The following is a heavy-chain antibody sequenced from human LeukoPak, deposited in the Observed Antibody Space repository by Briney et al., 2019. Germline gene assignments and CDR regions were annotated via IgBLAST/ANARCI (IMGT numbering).Heavy chain of an antibody. Sequence: GASVKVSCKVSGYTLTELSMHWVRQAPGKGLEWMGGFDPEDGETIYAQKFQGRVTMTEDTSTDTAYMELSSLRSEDTAVYYCATGRPYEFWSGYRDWGQGTLVTVSS. D-gene: IGHD3-3*01. V-gene: IGHV1-24*01. J-gene: IGHJ4*02. CDR1: GYTLTELS. CDR3: ATGRPYEFWSGYRD. CDR2: FDPEDGET.